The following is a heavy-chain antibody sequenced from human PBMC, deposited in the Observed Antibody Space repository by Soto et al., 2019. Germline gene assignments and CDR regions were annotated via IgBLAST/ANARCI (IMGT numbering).Heavy chain of an antibody. V-gene: IGHV3-15*07. D-gene: IGHD3-10*01. CDR1: GFTFSNAW. CDR3: LGLWFGELSFYYGMDV. CDR2: IKSKTDGGTT. Sequence: GGSLRLSCAASGFTFSNAWMNWVRQAPGKGLEWVGRIKSKTDGGTTDYAAPVKGRFTISRDDSKNTLYLQMNSLKTEDTAVYYCLGLWFGELSFYYGMDVWGQGTTVTVSS. J-gene: IGHJ6*02.